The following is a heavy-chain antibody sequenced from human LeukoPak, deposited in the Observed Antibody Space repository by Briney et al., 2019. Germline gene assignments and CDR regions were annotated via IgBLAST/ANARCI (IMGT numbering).Heavy chain of an antibody. J-gene: IGHJ4*02. D-gene: IGHD1-14*01. CDR3: VRENHGSFDY. CDR1: GFSFSTYY. V-gene: IGHV3-21*01. Sequence: GGSLRLSCAASGFSFSTYYVNWVRQAPGKGLEWVSCISSGSTYVFYADSVRGRFAISRDNAKNSLYLQMNSLRADDTAVYYCVRENHGSFDYWGQGSLVTVSS. CDR2: ISSGSTYV.